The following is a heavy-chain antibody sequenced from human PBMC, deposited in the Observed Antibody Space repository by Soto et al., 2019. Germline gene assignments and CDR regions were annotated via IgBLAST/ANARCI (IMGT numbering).Heavy chain of an antibody. CDR1: GFTFSSYS. J-gene: IGHJ3*02. V-gene: IGHV3-48*01. CDR3: ARGEGYDILTGYPNNDAFDI. D-gene: IGHD3-9*01. Sequence: PGGSLRLSCAASGFTFSSYSMNWVRQAPGKGLEWVSYISSSSSTIFYADSVEGRFTISRDNAKNSLYLQMNSLRAEDTAVYYCARGEGYDILTGYPNNDAFDIWGQGTMVTVSS. CDR2: ISSSSSTI.